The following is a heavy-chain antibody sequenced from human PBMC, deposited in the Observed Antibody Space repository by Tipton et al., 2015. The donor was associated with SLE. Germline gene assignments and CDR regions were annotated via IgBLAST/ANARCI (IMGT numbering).Heavy chain of an antibody. J-gene: IGHJ4*02. V-gene: IGHV3-15*01. CDR2: IKSKTDGGTT. CDR1: GFTFSNAW. Sequence: SLRLSCAASGFTFSNAWMSWVRQAPGKGLEWVGRIKSKTDGGTTDYAAPVKGRFTISRDDSKNTLYLQMNSLKTEDTAVYYCTSRPGSGSLDYWAQGTLVTVSS. CDR3: TSRPGSGSLDY. D-gene: IGHD3-10*01.